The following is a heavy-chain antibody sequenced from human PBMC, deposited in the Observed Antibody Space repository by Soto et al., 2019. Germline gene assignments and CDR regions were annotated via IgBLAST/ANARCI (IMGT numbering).Heavy chain of an antibody. CDR2: IGTYHGNT. D-gene: IGHD1-26*01. CDR3: ARDRRVGDNTDAYDI. CDR1: GYAFTSFG. V-gene: IGHV1-18*01. Sequence: QVQLVQSGAEVKKPGASVKVSCKASGYAFTSFGITWVRQAPGQGLEWMGWIGTYHGNTNYAQKLQGRVTMTRDTSTTTAHMELRSLTSDDTAVYYCARDRRVGDNTDAYDIWGQGTMVTVSS. J-gene: IGHJ3*02.